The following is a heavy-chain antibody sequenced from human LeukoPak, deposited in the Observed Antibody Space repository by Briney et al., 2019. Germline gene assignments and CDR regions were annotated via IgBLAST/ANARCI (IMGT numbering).Heavy chain of an antibody. Sequence: GGSLRLSCAASGFTFSSYAMSWVRQAPGKGLKWVSTINDNGDGTYYADSVKGRFTISRDNSYNTVSLQMNSLRAEDTAVYYCAKDQLAGAFDIWGQGTMVTVSS. D-gene: IGHD2-2*01. V-gene: IGHV3-23*01. J-gene: IGHJ3*02. CDR1: GFTFSSYA. CDR3: AKDQLAGAFDI. CDR2: INDNGDGT.